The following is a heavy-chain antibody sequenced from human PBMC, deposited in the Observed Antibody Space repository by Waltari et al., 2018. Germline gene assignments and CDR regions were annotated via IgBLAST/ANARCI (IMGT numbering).Heavy chain of an antibody. V-gene: IGHV3-7*01. CDR2: IKQDGSEK. D-gene: IGHD6-13*01. J-gene: IGHJ3*02. Sequence: EVQLVESGGGLVQSGGSLRLSCAASGFTFSSYWMNWVRQAPGKGLEWVANIKQDGSEKDYVDAVKGRVTIFRDNAKNSLYLQMNSLRAEDTAVYYCAREGLDWRRHSSSAKSLYAFDIWGQGTMVTVSS. CDR3: AREGLDWRRHSSSAKSLYAFDI. CDR1: GFTFSSYW.